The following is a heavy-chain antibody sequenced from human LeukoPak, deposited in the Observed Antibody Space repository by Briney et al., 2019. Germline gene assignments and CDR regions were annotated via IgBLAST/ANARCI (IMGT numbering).Heavy chain of an antibody. J-gene: IGHJ4*02. CDR2: ISNKGGST. D-gene: IGHD2-2*01. Sequence: GGSLRLSCAASGFTFSSYAMHWVRQAPGKGLESVAGISNKGGSTYYVNSVKGRFTISRDNSKNTLYLQMGSLRAEDMAAYYCARRTHSTSCCVYDYWGQGTLVTVSS. CDR3: ARRTHSTSCCVYDY. V-gene: IGHV3-64*01. CDR1: GFTFSSYA.